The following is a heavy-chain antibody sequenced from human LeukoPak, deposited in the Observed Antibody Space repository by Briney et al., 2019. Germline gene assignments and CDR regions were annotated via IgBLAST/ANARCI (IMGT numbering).Heavy chain of an antibody. CDR3: AKMVVVVIRGGDAFDI. D-gene: IGHD3-22*01. J-gene: IGHJ3*02. Sequence: SGGSLRLSCAASGFTFDDYGMSWVRQAPGKGLEWVSAISGSGGSTYYADSVKGRFTISRDNSKNTLYLQMNSLRAEDTAVYYCAKMVVVVIRGGDAFDIWGQGTMVTVSS. CDR2: ISGSGGST. CDR1: GFTFDDYG. V-gene: IGHV3-23*01.